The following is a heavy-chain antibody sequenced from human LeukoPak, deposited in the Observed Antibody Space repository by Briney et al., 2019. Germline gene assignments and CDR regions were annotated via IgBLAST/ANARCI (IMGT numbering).Heavy chain of an antibody. CDR1: GYTFINYG. V-gene: IGHV1-18*01. Sequence: GASVTVSCTASGYTFINYGISWVRQAPGQGLEWMGWISAENSNTGYVENLQGRVTMTTDTSSSTVYMELRSLRPDDTAVYYCAREGEEWELLYFQHWGQGTLVTVSS. J-gene: IGHJ1*01. CDR3: AREGEEWELLYFQH. D-gene: IGHD1-26*01. CDR2: ISAENSNT.